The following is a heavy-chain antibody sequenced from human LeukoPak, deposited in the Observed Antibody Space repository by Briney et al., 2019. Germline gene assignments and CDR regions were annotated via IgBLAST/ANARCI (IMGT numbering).Heavy chain of an antibody. V-gene: IGHV4-34*01. D-gene: IGHD2-21*02. J-gene: IGHJ3*02. CDR3: ARDREVVTAMNAFDI. CDR2: INHSGST. CDR1: GGSFSGYY. Sequence: SETLSLTCAVYGGSFSGYYWSWIRQPPGKGLEWIGEINHSGSTNYNPSLKSRVTISVDTSKNQFSLKLSSVTAADTAVYYCARDREVVTAMNAFDIWGQGTMVTVSS.